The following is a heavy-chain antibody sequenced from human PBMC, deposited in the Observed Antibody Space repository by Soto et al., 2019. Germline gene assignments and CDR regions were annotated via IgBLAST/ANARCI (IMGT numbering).Heavy chain of an antibody. CDR3: ARERRNGYNFDS. J-gene: IGHJ4*02. Sequence: QVQLVQSGAEVKKPGASVKVSCKAPENTFTSYYMHWVRQAPGQGLEWMGLANPSGPMTTHAHKFQGRVAMTSDTSTSTVYMEVSRLQSEDTAIYYCARERRNGYNFDSWGQGTLVTVSS. V-gene: IGHV1-46*01. CDR1: ENTFTSYY. D-gene: IGHD5-12*01. CDR2: ANPSGPMT.